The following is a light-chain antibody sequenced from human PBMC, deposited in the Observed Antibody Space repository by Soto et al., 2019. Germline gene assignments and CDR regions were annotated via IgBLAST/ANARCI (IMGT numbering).Light chain of an antibody. CDR3: QQYGSSPPFT. V-gene: IGKV3-20*01. CDR2: GAS. CDR1: QSITSTY. J-gene: IGKJ3*01. Sequence: EIVLTQSPGTLSLSPGERATLSCRASQSITSTYLAWYQQKPGQAPRLLIYGASSRASGIPDRFSGSGSGTDFTLTISRLEPEDFAVYYCQQYGSSPPFTLGPRTKVDIK.